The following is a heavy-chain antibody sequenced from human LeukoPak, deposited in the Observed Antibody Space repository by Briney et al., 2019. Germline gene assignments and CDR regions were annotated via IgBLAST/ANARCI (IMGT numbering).Heavy chain of an antibody. Sequence: PGGSLRLSCAASGFTFSSYWMHWVRQAPGKGLVWVPRINSDGSSTSYADSVKGRFTISRDNAKNSLYLQMNSLRAEDTAVYYCAREGSRSYYDFWSGYSYYYYGMDVWGQGTTVTVSS. CDR1: GFTFSSYW. V-gene: IGHV3-74*01. CDR3: AREGSRSYYDFWSGYSYYYYGMDV. D-gene: IGHD3-3*01. J-gene: IGHJ6*02. CDR2: INSDGSST.